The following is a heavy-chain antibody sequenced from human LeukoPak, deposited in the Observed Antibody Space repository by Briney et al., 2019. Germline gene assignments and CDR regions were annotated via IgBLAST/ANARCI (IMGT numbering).Heavy chain of an antibody. CDR3: ARVLRPVSLLWFGELPDS. V-gene: IGHV3-74*01. CDR1: GFTFISYW. Sequence: GGSLRLSCAASGFTFISYWMHWVRQAPGKGLVWVSRMNSDGSSTSYADSVKGRFTISRDNAKNTLYLQMNSLRAEDTAVYYCARVLRPVSLLWFGELPDSWGQGTLVTVSS. CDR2: MNSDGSST. J-gene: IGHJ5*02. D-gene: IGHD3-10*01.